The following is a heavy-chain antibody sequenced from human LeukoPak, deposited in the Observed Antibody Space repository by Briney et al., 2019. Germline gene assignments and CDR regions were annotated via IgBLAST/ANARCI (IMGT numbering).Heavy chain of an antibody. CDR2: ISSSGSGTYI. Sequence: KPGGSLRLSCAASGFTFGSFSMTWVRQAPGKGLEWVSTISSSGSGTYIYYADSVKGRFTISRDNAKNSLYLQMNSLRAEDTAVYYCARESFSGDSSGYYGYWGQGTLVTVSS. CDR1: GFTFGSFS. V-gene: IGHV3-21*01. D-gene: IGHD3-22*01. J-gene: IGHJ4*02. CDR3: ARESFSGDSSGYYGY.